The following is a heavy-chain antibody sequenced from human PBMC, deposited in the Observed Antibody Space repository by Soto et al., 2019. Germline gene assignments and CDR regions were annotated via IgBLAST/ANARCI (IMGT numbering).Heavy chain of an antibody. D-gene: IGHD2-21*02. CDR3: ARDTVVVTATLDS. J-gene: IGHJ4*02. Sequence: GASVKVSCKASGYTFTSYGISWVRQAPGQGLEWMGWISSYNGNTKYAENLQGRVTMTTDTSTSTAYMELRSLRSDDTAVYYCARDTVVVTATLDSWGQGTPVTVSS. CDR1: GYTFTSYG. V-gene: IGHV1-18*01. CDR2: ISSYNGNT.